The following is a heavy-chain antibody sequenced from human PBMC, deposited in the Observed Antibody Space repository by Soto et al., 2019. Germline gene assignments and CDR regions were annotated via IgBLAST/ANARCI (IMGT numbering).Heavy chain of an antibody. CDR2: ISYDGSNK. D-gene: IGHD3-3*01. J-gene: IGHJ6*02. V-gene: IGHV3-30*18. CDR1: GFTFSSYG. CDR3: AKTGAYDFLSGLYGMDV. Sequence: QVQLVESGGGVVQPGRSLRLSCAASGFTFSSYGMHWVRQAPGKGLEWVAVISYDGSNKYYADSVKGRFTISRDNSKNTLYLQMNSLRAEDTAVYYCAKTGAYDFLSGLYGMDVWGQGTTVTVSS.